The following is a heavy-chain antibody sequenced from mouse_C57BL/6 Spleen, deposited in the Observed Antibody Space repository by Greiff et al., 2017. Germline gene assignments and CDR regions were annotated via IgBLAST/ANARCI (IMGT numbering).Heavy chain of an antibody. CDR3: ARGGDSRYFDV. D-gene: IGHD2-13*01. CDR1: GYTFTSYW. Sequence: VQLQQPGAELVRPGSSVKLSCKASGYTFTSYWMHWVKQRPIQGLEWIGNIDPSDSETHYNQKFKDKATLTVDKSSSTAYMQLSSLTSEDSAVYYCARGGDSRYFDVWGTGTTVTVSS. V-gene: IGHV1-52*01. J-gene: IGHJ1*03. CDR2: IDPSDSET.